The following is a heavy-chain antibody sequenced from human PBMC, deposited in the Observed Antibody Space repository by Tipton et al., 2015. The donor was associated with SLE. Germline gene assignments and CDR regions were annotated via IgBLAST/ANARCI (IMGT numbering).Heavy chain of an antibody. V-gene: IGHV3-21*04. Sequence: SLRLSCAASGFTFSSYSMNWVRQAPGKGLEWVSSISSSGSRRYYADSVRGRFTISRDNAKNSLYLQMNRLRVEDTAFYYCARAVSKWSTSSSEFDYWGQGTLVTVSS. J-gene: IGHJ4*02. D-gene: IGHD1-26*01. CDR1: GFTFSSYS. CDR3: ARAVSKWSTSSSEFDY. CDR2: ISSSGSRR.